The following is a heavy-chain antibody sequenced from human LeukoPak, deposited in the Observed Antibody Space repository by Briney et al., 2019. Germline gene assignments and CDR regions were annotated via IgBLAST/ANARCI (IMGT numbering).Heavy chain of an antibody. J-gene: IGHJ5*02. Sequence: GGSLRLPCAASGFTFSSYAMSWVRQAPGKGLEWVSAISGSGGSTYYADSVKGRFTISRDNSKNTLYLQMNSLRAEDTAVYYCAKALAARPTYNWFDPWGQGTLVTASS. CDR1: GFTFSSYA. D-gene: IGHD6-6*01. CDR2: ISGSGGST. V-gene: IGHV3-23*01. CDR3: AKALAARPTYNWFDP.